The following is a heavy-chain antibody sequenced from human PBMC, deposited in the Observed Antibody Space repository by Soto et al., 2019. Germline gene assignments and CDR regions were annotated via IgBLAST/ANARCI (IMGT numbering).Heavy chain of an antibody. J-gene: IGHJ3*02. Sequence: PGGSLRLSCAASGFTFSSYGMHWVRQAPGKGLEWVAVISYDGSNKYYADSVKGRFTISRDNSKNTLYLQMNSLRAEDTAVYYCAKDIVVVVAGAFDIWGQGTMVTVSS. D-gene: IGHD2-15*01. V-gene: IGHV3-30*18. CDR3: AKDIVVVVAGAFDI. CDR1: GFTFSSYG. CDR2: ISYDGSNK.